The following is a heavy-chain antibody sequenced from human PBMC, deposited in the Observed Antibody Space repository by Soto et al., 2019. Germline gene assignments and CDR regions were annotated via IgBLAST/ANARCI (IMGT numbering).Heavy chain of an antibody. Sequence: QLLESGGGLVQPGGSLRLSCAVSGFTFSSYAMSWVRQAPGKGLEWISVISGSGKSTNYADSVKGRFTTSRDNSKNTLYLHMSGLRAEDTAIYYCAKLSSVTMIVDVITGRSFDYWGQGTLVTVSS. V-gene: IGHV3-23*01. J-gene: IGHJ4*02. CDR2: ISGSGKST. D-gene: IGHD3-22*01. CDR1: GFTFSSYA. CDR3: AKLSSVTMIVDVITGRSFDY.